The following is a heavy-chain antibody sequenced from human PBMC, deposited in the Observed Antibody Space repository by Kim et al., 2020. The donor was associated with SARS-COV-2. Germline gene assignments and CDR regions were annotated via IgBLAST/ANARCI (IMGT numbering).Heavy chain of an antibody. CDR2: VTGTGSKT. J-gene: IGHJ3*02. Sequence: GGSLRLSCAASGFTFSSYAMSWVRQAPGKGLEWVSSVTGTGSKTYYADSVRGRFTISRDNSKNALYVQMNSLRAEDMALYYCARQRGYDFDMWGQGTMVT. CDR3: ARQRGYDFDM. V-gene: IGHV3-23*01. D-gene: IGHD1-1*01. CDR1: GFTFSSYA.